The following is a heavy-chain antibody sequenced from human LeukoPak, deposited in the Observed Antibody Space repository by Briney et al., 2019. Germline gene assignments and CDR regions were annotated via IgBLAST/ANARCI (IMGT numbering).Heavy chain of an antibody. D-gene: IGHD2-2*01. Sequence: SKTLSLTCTVSGGSISSGSYYWSWIRQPAGKGLDWIGRIYTSGSTNYNPSLKSRVTISVDTSKNQFSLKLSSVTAADTAVYYCARAALGYCSSTSCLDAFDIWGQGTMVTVSS. CDR1: GGSISSGSYY. CDR2: IYTSGST. J-gene: IGHJ3*02. V-gene: IGHV4-61*02. CDR3: ARAALGYCSSTSCLDAFDI.